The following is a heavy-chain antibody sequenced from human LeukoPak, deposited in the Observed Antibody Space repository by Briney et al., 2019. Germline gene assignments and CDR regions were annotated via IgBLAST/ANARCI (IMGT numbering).Heavy chain of an antibody. CDR1: GYTFNSYA. D-gene: IGHD6-19*01. CDR2: INTNTGNP. Sequence: ASVKVSCKASGYTFNSYAMNWVRQAPGEGLEWMGWINTNTGNPTSAQGFTGRFVFSLDTSLSTAYLQISSLKAEDTAVYYRATPGMAVAGLAPYYFDYWGQGTPVTVSS. J-gene: IGHJ4*02. V-gene: IGHV7-4-1*02. CDR3: ATPGMAVAGLAPYYFDY.